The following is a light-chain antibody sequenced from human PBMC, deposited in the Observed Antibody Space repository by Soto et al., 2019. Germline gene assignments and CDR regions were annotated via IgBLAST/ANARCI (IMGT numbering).Light chain of an antibody. CDR2: AAA. CDR3: QQGHSTPYT. CDR1: QNIRNY. V-gene: IGKV1-39*01. J-gene: IGKJ2*01. Sequence: DIQMTQSPSSLSASVGDRVTITCRASQNIRNYLNWYQQKPGDAPKILIYAAATLQGAVPSRCRCSGSGTDFTLTISSLQPEDFATYHCQQGHSTPYTFGQGTRLEI.